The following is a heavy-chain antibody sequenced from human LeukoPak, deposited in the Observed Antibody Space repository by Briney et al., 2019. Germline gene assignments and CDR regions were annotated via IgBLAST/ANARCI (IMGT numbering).Heavy chain of an antibody. D-gene: IGHD2-2*01. CDR3: ARERKIVVVPAAILVGWFDP. J-gene: IGHJ5*02. CDR1: GGSISSYY. Sequence: SETLSLTCTVSGGSISSYYWSWIRQPPGKGLEWIGYIYYSGSTNYNPSLKSRVTLSVDTSKHQFSLKLSSVNAADTAVYYCARERKIVVVPAAILVGWFDPWGQGTLVTVSS. CDR2: IYYSGST. V-gene: IGHV4-59*01.